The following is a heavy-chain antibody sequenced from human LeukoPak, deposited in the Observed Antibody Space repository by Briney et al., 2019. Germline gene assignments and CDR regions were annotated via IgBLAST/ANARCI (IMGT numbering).Heavy chain of an antibody. CDR3: ARDGYYDILTGTDF. Sequence: GVSVKVSCKTSGYFFPSYGISWVRQAPGQGLEWIGWITPSNGNAHYAQNFQGRVTVTTDTSTSTVYMELGSLRSDDTAVYYCARDGYYDILTGTDFWGQGTLVTVSS. D-gene: IGHD3-9*01. V-gene: IGHV1-18*01. CDR2: ITPSNGNA. J-gene: IGHJ4*02. CDR1: GYFFPSYG.